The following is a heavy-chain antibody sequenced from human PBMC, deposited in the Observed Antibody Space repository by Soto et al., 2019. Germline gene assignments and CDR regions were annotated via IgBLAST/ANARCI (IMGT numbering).Heavy chain of an antibody. Sequence: ASVKGACKASGYTYSSDARHWVRQAPGQRLEWMGWINTGNGNTKYSEKFQGRVTITRDTSASTAYVELSSLRSEDTAVYHCAREGTSAAMDVWGQGTTVTVSS. CDR2: INTGNGNT. CDR3: AREGTSAAMDV. CDR1: GYTYSSDA. J-gene: IGHJ6*02. V-gene: IGHV1-3*04. D-gene: IGHD2-2*01.